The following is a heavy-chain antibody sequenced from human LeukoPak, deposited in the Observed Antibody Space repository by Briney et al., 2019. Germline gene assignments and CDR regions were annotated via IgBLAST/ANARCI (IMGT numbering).Heavy chain of an antibody. V-gene: IGHV1-24*01. CDR1: VYTLTELS. CDR2: FDTEDGEK. CDR3: ATGVGATTHFDY. D-gene: IGHD1-26*01. Sequence: GASVKVSCKVSVYTLTELSMHGVRQPPARGLEWMGGFDTEDGEKIYAQKFQGRVTMTEDTSTDTAYMELSSLRSEDTAVYYCATGVGATTHFDYWGQGTLVTVSS. J-gene: IGHJ4*02.